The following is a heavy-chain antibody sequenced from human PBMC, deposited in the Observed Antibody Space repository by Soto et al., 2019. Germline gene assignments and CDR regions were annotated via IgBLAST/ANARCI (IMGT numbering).Heavy chain of an antibody. CDR3: ARQDTVRERSSPRDWFDP. CDR1: GYTFTSYA. J-gene: IGHJ5*02. Sequence: SVKVSCKASGYTFTSYAMHWVRQAPGQRLEWMGWINAGNGNTKYSQKFQGRVTITRDTSASTAYMELSSLRSEDTAVYYCARQDTVRERSSPRDWFDPWGLGIPVTAPS. V-gene: IGHV1-3*01. D-gene: IGHD3-10*01. CDR2: INAGNGNT.